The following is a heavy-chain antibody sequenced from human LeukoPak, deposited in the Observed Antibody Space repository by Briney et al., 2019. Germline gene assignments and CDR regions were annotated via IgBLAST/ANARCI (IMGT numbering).Heavy chain of an antibody. Sequence: GESLKISCKGSGYIFTSYWIAWVRQMPGKGLEWMGIIYPGDSDTRYSPSFQGQVTISADKSISTAYLQWSSLKASDTAMYYCARQPYYYDSSDPYGAFDIWGQGTMVTVSS. CDR2: IYPGDSDT. CDR3: ARQPYYYDSSDPYGAFDI. D-gene: IGHD3-22*01. J-gene: IGHJ3*02. V-gene: IGHV5-51*01. CDR1: GYIFTSYW.